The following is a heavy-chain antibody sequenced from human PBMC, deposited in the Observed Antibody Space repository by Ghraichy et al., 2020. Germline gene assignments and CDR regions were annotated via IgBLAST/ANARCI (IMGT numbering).Heavy chain of an antibody. D-gene: IGHD3-10*01. CDR1: GGSISSSNW. Sequence: GSLRLSCAVSGGSISSSNWWSWVRQPPGKGLEWIGEIYHSGSTNYNPSLKSRVTISVDKSKNQFSLKLSSVTAADTAVYYCARSNYYGSGSYRGWGQGTLVTVSS. CDR3: ARSNYYGSGSYRG. J-gene: IGHJ4*02. CDR2: IYHSGST. V-gene: IGHV4-4*02.